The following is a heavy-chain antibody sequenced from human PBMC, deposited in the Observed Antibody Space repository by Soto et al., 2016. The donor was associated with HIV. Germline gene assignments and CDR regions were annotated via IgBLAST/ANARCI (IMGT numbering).Heavy chain of an antibody. CDR1: GFSFDEYA. V-gene: IGHV3-9*01. J-gene: IGHJ4*01. CDR2: ISWNSGNI. CDR3: VKDXSGWYLLDY. Sequence: EVQLVEAGGGLVQPGRSLRLSCTSSGFSFDEYAMHWVRQVPGKGLEWVSGISWNSGNIGYADSVKGRFTISRDNTKNSLYLQMDSLRAEDTAWYYCVKDXSGWYLLDYVGPGTLVTVS. D-gene: IGHD6-19*01.